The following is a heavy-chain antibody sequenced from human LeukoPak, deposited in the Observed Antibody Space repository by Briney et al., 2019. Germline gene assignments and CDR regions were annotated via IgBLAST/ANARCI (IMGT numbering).Heavy chain of an antibody. CDR1: GFTFDDYA. J-gene: IGHJ6*02. D-gene: IGHD6-13*01. Sequence: PGGSLRLSCAASGFTFDDYAMHWVRQAPGKGLEWVSGISWNSGSTGYADSVKGRFTISRDNAKNSLYLQMNSLRAEDTALYYCAKDIISIAAGPGGSHYGMDVWGQGTTVTVS. CDR2: ISWNSGST. V-gene: IGHV3-9*01. CDR3: AKDIISIAAGPGGSHYGMDV.